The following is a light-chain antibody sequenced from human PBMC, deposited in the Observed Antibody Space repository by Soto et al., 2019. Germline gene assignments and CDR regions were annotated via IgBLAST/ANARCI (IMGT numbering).Light chain of an antibody. CDR2: EVG. J-gene: IGLJ3*02. Sequence: QSVLTQPASVSGSPGQSITISCTGTSNDVGGYLSVSWYQHHPGKAPKVIIYEVGNRPSGVSNRFSGSKSGNTASLTISGLQADDEADYFCSSYTTSSLWVFGGGTKVTVL. V-gene: IGLV2-14*01. CDR3: SSYTTSSLWV. CDR1: SNDVGGYLS.